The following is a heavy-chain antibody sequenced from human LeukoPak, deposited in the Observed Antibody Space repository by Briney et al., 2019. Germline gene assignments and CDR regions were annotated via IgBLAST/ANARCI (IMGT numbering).Heavy chain of an antibody. Sequence: PVGSLRLSCAASGFTFSNYAMSWVRQAPGKGLGWVSAISGSGGSTFNADSVKGRFTISRDNFKNTLFLQMNSLRAEDTAIYYCAKDHPSGYYFDCWGQGTMVTVSS. CDR2: ISGSGGST. J-gene: IGHJ4*02. V-gene: IGHV3-23*01. CDR3: AKDHPSGYYFDC. D-gene: IGHD1-14*01. CDR1: GFTFSNYA.